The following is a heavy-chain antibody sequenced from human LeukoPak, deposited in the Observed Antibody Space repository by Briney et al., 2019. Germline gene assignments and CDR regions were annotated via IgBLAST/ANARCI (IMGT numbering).Heavy chain of an antibody. CDR1: VFTVSNNY. CDR3: AAHYYDSSGWLAPFDI. D-gene: IGHD3-22*01. V-gene: IGHV3-66*04. CDR2: IYSGGST. J-gene: IGHJ3*02. Sequence: GGSLRLSCAASVFTVSNNYMSWVRQAPGKGLEWVSVIYSGGSTYYADSVKGRFTISRDNAKNSLYLQMNSLRAEETAVYYCAAHYYDSSGWLAPFDIWGQGTMVTVSS.